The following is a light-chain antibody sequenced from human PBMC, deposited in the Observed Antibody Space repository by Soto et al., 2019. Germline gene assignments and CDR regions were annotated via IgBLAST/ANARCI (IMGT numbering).Light chain of an antibody. CDR1: SSDVGSYNR. J-gene: IGLJ1*01. CDR2: EVS. V-gene: IGLV2-18*02. CDR3: NSYKGSSTHV. Sequence: QSALTQPPSVSGSPGQSVAISCTGTSSDVGSYNRVSWYQQPPGAAPKLMIYEVSNRPSGVPDRFSGSKSGNTASLTISGLQAEYEADYYCNSYKGSSTHVFGTGTEVTDL.